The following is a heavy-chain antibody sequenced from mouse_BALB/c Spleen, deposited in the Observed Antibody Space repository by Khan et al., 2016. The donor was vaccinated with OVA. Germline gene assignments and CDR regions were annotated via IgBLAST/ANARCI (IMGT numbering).Heavy chain of an antibody. CDR1: GFSLTSYG. CDR2: IWAGGST. CDR3: ARDTTVERYWYFDV. D-gene: IGHD1-1*01. J-gene: IGHJ1*01. Sequence: QVQLKESGPGLVAPSQSLSITCTVSGFSLTSYGVHWVRQPPGKGLEWLGVIWAGGSTNYNSALLSRLSISKDNSKSQVFLKMNRLQTDDTAMYYCARDTTVERYWYFDVWGAGTTVTVSS. V-gene: IGHV2-9*02.